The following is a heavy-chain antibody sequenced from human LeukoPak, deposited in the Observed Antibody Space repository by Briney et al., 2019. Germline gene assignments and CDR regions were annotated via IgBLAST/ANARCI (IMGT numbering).Heavy chain of an antibody. CDR3: ARAMGMGGYYYDY. CDR2: IYSGGST. Sequence: GGSLRLSCAASGFTVSSNYMSWVRQTPGKGLEWVSVIYSGGSTYYADSVKGRFTISRDNSKNTLFLQMNSLRAEDTAVYYCARAMGMGGYYYDYWGQGTLVTVSS. J-gene: IGHJ4*02. V-gene: IGHV3-53*01. CDR1: GFTVSSNY. D-gene: IGHD3-22*01.